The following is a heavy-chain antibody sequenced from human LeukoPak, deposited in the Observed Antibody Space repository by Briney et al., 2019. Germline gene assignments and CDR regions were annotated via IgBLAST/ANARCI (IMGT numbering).Heavy chain of an antibody. CDR3: ARGRQDVTVIVVVMTAVSYYLDV. CDR2: MNPSGST. Sequence: PSETLSLTCAVYGGSFSGYYWTWIRQTPEKGLEWIGEMNPSGSTNYNPSLKSRVTISVDTSKNQFSLELSAVTAADTAVYYCARGRQDVTVIVVVMTAVSYYLDVWGKGTTVTVS. V-gene: IGHV4-34*01. CDR1: GGSFSGYY. J-gene: IGHJ6*03. D-gene: IGHD3-22*01.